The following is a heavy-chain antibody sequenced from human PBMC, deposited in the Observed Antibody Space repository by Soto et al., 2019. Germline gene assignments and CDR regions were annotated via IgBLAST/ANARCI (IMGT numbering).Heavy chain of an antibody. CDR1: GFTFSSYG. J-gene: IGHJ4*02. D-gene: IGHD3-22*01. CDR3: AKEERGLYYDSSSFLDY. Sequence: QVQLVESGGGVVQPGRSLRLSCAASGFTFSSYGMHWVRQAPGKGLEWVAVISYDGSNKYYADSVKGRFTISRDNSKNTLYLQMNSLRAEDTAVYYCAKEERGLYYDSSSFLDYWGQGTLVTVSS. CDR2: ISYDGSNK. V-gene: IGHV3-30*18.